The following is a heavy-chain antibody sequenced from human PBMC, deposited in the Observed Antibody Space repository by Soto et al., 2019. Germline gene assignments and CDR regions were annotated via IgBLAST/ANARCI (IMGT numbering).Heavy chain of an antibody. CDR1: GVSISSSSYY. CDR2: IYYSGST. J-gene: IGHJ6*03. V-gene: IGHV4-39*07. D-gene: IGHD6-13*01. Sequence: PSETLSLTCTVSGVSISSSSYYWGWIRQPPGKGLEWIGSIYYSGSTYYNPSLKSRVTISVDTSKNQFSLKLSSVTAADTAVYYCARDTAAGTNYYYYMDVWGKGTTVTVS. CDR3: ARDTAAGTNYYYYMDV.